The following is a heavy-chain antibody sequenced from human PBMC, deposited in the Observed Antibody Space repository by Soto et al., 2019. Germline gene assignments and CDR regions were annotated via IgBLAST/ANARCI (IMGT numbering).Heavy chain of an antibody. CDR1: VVSISSSGYY. D-gene: IGHD3-22*01. CDR2: IYYSGST. Sequence: LSFTCTVSVVSISSSGYYWGWIRQPPGKWLEWIGSIYYSGSTYYNPSLKSRVTISVDTSKNQFSLKLSSVTAADTAVYYCARRLYYDSSGFEGGGMDVWGQGTTVT. CDR3: ARRLYYDSSGFEGGGMDV. J-gene: IGHJ6*02. V-gene: IGHV4-39*01.